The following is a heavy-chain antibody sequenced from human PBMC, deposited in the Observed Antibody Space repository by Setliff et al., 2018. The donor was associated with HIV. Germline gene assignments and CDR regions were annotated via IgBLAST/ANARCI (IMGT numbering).Heavy chain of an antibody. CDR2: ISVYNGNT. J-gene: IGHJ6*02. CDR1: GGTFGSYA. Sequence: ASVKVSCKASGGTFGSYAISWVRQAPGQGLEWMGWISVYNGNTNYAQKLQGRVTMTTDTSTDTAYMELRSLGSDDTAVYYCARASTALTYYGMDVWGQGTTVTVSS. V-gene: IGHV1-18*01. CDR3: ARASTALTYYGMDV.